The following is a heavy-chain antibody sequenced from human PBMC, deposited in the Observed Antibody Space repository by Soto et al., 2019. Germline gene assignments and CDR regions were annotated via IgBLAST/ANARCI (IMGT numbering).Heavy chain of an antibody. J-gene: IGHJ6*02. CDR2: INHRGNT. CDR1: GGSFSGHY. D-gene: IGHD2-15*01. CDR3: AVPYQYCSVTSGEDSYSYYGMDV. V-gene: IGHV4-34*01. Sequence: PSETLSLTCAVYGGSFSGHYWSWIRQPPGKGLEWIGEINHRGNTNYNPSLKSRVTISVDTSKNQFSLKLSSVTAADTAVYYCAVPYQYCSVTSGEDSYSYYGMDVCGEAGTVTV.